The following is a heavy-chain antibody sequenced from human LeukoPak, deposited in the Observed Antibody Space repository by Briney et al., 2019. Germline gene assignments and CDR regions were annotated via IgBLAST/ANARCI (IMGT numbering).Heavy chain of an antibody. V-gene: IGHV3-7*01. Sequence: GGSLRLFCAASGVTFSSYWMSWVRQAPGEGLEWMANMKYDGSEKGYVESVKGRFTISRDSAKNSLYLRMDSLRAEDTAVYYCGTGSVTELDFRSQGTLVTVSS. J-gene: IGHJ4*02. D-gene: IGHD2-21*02. CDR2: MKYDGSEK. CDR1: GVTFSSYW. CDR3: GTGSVTELDF.